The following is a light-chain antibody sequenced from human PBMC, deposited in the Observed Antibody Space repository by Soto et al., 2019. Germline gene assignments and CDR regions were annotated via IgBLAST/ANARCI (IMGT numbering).Light chain of an antibody. CDR3: QQSYSTPWA. Sequence: ERVMTQSPATLSVSPGERATLSCRASQSVRSNLGWYQQKSGQAPRLLIYGASTRATGAPARFSGSGSGTDFTLTISSLQPEDFATYYCQQSYSTPWAFGQGTKVDIK. J-gene: IGKJ1*01. CDR1: QSVRSN. V-gene: IGKV3-15*01. CDR2: GAS.